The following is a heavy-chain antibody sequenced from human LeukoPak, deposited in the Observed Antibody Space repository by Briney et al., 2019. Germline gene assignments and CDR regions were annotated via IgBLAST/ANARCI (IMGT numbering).Heavy chain of an antibody. J-gene: IGHJ4*02. CDR1: GYSFTSYW. Sequence: GESLKISCKVSGYSFTSYWIGWVRQMPGKGLEWMGIIYPGDSDTKYSPPFEGQVTIPADKSINTAYLQWSSLKASDTAMYYCVIYGSGSYFDYWGQGTLVIVSS. D-gene: IGHD3-10*01. V-gene: IGHV5-51*01. CDR3: VIYGSGSYFDY. CDR2: IYPGDSDT.